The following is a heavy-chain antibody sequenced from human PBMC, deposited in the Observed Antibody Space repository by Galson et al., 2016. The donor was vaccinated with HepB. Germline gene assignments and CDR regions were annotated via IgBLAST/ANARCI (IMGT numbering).Heavy chain of an antibody. CDR3: ASVGPVQGYNWNDGPFDY. J-gene: IGHJ4*02. V-gene: IGHV1-3*04. Sequence: SVKVSCKASGYTFTTYAIHWVRQAPGQSLEWMGWINTGLGYTTYSQRFQARVTITRDTSASTAYVELSSLRFEDTAVYYCASVGPVQGYNWNDGPFDYWGQGALVTVSS. CDR2: INTGLGYT. D-gene: IGHD1-1*01. CDR1: GYTFTTYA.